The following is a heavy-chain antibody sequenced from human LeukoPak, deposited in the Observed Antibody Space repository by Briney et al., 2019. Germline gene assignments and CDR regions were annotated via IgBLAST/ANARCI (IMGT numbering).Heavy chain of an antibody. V-gene: IGHV4-34*01. CDR1: GGSFSGYY. D-gene: IGHD2-2*01. CDR3: ARVGDIVVVPAAITTDYGMDV. Sequence: PSETLSLTCAVYGGSFSGYYWSWIRQPPGNGLEWIGEINHSGSTNYNPSLKSRVTISVDTSKNQFSLKLSSVTAADTAVYYCARVGDIVVVPAAITTDYGMDVWGQGTTVTVSS. J-gene: IGHJ6*02. CDR2: INHSGST.